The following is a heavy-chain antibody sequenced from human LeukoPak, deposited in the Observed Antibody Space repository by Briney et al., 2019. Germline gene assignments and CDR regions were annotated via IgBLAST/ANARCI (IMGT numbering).Heavy chain of an antibody. CDR2: IGYNENIM. J-gene: IGHJ3*02. V-gene: IGHV3-48*03. D-gene: IGHD3-22*01. CDR1: GFTFSSYE. Sequence: GGSLRLSCAASGFTFSSYEMNWVRQAPGKGRGGVSYIGYNENIMYYADSVKGRFTISRDNARNSLYLQMNSLRPEDTAVYYCAAYSDTSGKAFDIWGQGTVVTVSS. CDR3: AAYSDTSGKAFDI.